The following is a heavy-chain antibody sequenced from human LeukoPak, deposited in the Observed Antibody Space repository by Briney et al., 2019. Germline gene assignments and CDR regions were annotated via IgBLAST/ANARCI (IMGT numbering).Heavy chain of an antibody. CDR1: GGSISSYY. CDR2: IYYSGST. J-gene: IGHJ5*02. CDR3: AGSYRSSEGWFDP. V-gene: IGHV4-59*01. Sequence: SETLSLTCTVSGGSISSYYWSWIRQPPGKGLEWIGYIYYSGSTNYNPSLKSRVTISVDTSKNQFSLKLSSVTAADTAVYYCAGSYRSSEGWFDPWGQGTLVTVSS. D-gene: IGHD6-13*01.